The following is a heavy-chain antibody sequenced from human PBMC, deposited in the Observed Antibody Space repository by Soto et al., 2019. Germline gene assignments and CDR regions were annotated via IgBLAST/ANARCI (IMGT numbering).Heavy chain of an antibody. CDR3: ARAGYTGNYYCFDY. CDR1: GYIFSNFA. V-gene: IGHV1-3*01. Sequence: ASVKVSCKASGYIFSNFAIHWVRQAPGQRLEWLGWIHAGNGKTKYSQKFEDRITINRDTSASTAYMELSSLRSEDTAVYYCARAGYTGNYYCFDYWGQGTLVTVSS. J-gene: IGHJ4*02. CDR2: IHAGNGKT. D-gene: IGHD1-26*01.